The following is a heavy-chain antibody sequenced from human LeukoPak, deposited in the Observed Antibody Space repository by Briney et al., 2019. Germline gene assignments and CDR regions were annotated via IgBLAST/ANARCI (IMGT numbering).Heavy chain of an antibody. D-gene: IGHD3-10*01. CDR3: ARRKGFDY. J-gene: IGHJ4*02. CDR1: GYSFTSYW. CDR2: IYSGDSNT. Sequence: GEPLQISCKASGYSFTSYWIGWLLQMPGKGLEGMGIIYSGDSNTRYSPSFQGQVTISADTSHSTAYLQTSSLKASDTAMYYCARRKGFDYWGQGTLVTVS. V-gene: IGHV5-51*01.